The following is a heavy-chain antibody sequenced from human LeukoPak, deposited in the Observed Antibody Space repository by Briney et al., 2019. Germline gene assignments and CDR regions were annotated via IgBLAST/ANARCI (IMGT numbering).Heavy chain of an antibody. D-gene: IGHD2-15*01. V-gene: IGHV4-39*01. Sequence: PSETLSLTCTVSGGSISSASYYWGWIRQPPGKGLDWIGSIYYSGSTYYNPSLKNRVTISVDTSKNQFSLKLTSVTAADTAVYYCARHPSLSYCRIDPWGQGTLVTVSS. J-gene: IGHJ5*02. CDR3: ARHPSLSYCRIDP. CDR2: IYYSGST. CDR1: GGSISSASYY.